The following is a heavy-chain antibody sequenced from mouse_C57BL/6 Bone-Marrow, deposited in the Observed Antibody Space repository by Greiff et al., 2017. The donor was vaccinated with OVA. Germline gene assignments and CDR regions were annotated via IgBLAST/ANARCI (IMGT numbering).Heavy chain of an antibody. J-gene: IGHJ2*01. V-gene: IGHV14-4*01. CDR3: TSYGNFDD. D-gene: IGHD2-1*01. CDR1: GFNIKDDY. CDR2: IDPENGDT. Sequence: VQLQQSGAELVRPGASVKLSCTASGFNIKDDYMHWVKQRPEQGLEWIGWIDPENGDTAYASKFQGKATITADTSSNTAYLQLSSLTSEDTAVYYCTSYGNFDDWGQGTTLTVSS.